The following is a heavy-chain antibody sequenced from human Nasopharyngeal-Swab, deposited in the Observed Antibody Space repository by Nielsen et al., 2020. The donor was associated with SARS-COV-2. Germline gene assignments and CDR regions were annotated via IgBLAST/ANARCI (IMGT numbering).Heavy chain of an antibody. D-gene: IGHD1-26*01. V-gene: IGHV3-23*01. Sequence: GDSLQISCAASVFPFSSYAMNWVRQAPGKGLELVSAISRTSSTYYADSVKGRFTVSRDNSKNTLYLQMNSMRAEDTAVYYCAKGTGATYRAIDYWGQGTLVTASS. CDR3: AKGTGATYRAIDY. J-gene: IGHJ4*02. CDR1: VFPFSSYA. CDR2: ISRTSST.